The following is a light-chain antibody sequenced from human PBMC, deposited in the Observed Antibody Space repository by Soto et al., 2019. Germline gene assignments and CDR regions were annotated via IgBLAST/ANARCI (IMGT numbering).Light chain of an antibody. CDR2: KAS. J-gene: IGKJ4*01. Sequence: DIQMTQSPPTLSASVGDRVTITCRASQSISSWLAWYQQKPGRAPKFLIYKASDLENGVPSRFSGSGSGTEFALTISSLQPDDFATYYCQQYDSYPLTFGGGTKVDIK. CDR1: QSISSW. CDR3: QQYDSYPLT. V-gene: IGKV1-5*03.